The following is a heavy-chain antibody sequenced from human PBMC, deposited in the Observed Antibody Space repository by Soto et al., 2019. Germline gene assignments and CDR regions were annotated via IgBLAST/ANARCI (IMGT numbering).Heavy chain of an antibody. CDR1: GYSFSNHW. D-gene: IGHD6-19*01. CDR2: IDLSNSGT. J-gene: IGHJ4*02. V-gene: IGHV5-51*01. Sequence: GESLKISCKGFGYSFSNHWIGWVRQMPGKGLEWMGVIDLSNSGTRYSPSFQGQVAISADKSISTVYLQWSSLKASDTAMYYCARRTSTSGWRHYFDYWGQGTLVTVSS. CDR3: ARRTSTSGWRHYFDY.